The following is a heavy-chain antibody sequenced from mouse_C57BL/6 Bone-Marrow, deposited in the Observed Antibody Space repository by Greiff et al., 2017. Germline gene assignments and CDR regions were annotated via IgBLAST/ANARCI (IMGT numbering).Heavy chain of an antibody. CDR3: TTSDSSDFDY. V-gene: IGHV1-5*01. CDR2: IYPGNSDT. D-gene: IGHD3-2*01. J-gene: IGHJ2*01. CDR1: GYTFTSYW. Sequence: VQLQQSGTVLARPGASVKMSCKTSGYTFTSYWMHWVKQRPGQGLEWIGAIYPGNSDTSYNQKFKGKAKLTAVTSASTAYMALSSLTNEDSAVYYCTTSDSSDFDYWGQGTTLTVSS.